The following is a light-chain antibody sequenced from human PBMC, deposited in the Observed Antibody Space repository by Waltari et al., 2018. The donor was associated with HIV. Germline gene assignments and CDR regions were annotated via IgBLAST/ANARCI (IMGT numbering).Light chain of an antibody. CDR3: QQYYSTPWT. J-gene: IGKJ1*01. V-gene: IGKV4-1*01. CDR1: QSVLSSSNNKNY. Sequence: DIVMTQSPDSLAVSLGERGTINCKSSQSVLSSSNNKNYLAWYQQKPGQPPNVLIYWASTRESGVPDRFSGSGSGTDFTLTISSLQAEDVAVYYCQQYYSTPWTFGQGTKVESK. CDR2: WAS.